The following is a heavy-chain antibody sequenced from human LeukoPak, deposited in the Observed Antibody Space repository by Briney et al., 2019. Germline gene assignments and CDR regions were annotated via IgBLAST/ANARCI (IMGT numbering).Heavy chain of an antibody. D-gene: IGHD5-18*01. Sequence: GGSLRLSCAASGFTFSTYAVAWVRQAPGKGLQWVSTLSGDGDSTYYADSVKGRFTISRDNSKKMVYLHMNSLRAEDTAVYYCAKDYGYTPYYFDYWGQGTLVTVSS. V-gene: IGHV3-23*01. J-gene: IGHJ4*02. CDR2: LSGDGDST. CDR1: GFTFSTYA. CDR3: AKDYGYTPYYFDY.